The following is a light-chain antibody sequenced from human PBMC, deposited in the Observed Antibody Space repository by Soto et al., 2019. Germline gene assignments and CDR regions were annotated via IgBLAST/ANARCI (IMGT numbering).Light chain of an antibody. CDR2: GAS. V-gene: IGKV3-15*01. CDR3: QQYNNWPIT. J-gene: IGKJ5*01. Sequence: EIVMTQSPATLSVSPGERATLSCRASQSVSSNLAWYQQKPGQAPRLLIYGASSLQSGVPSRFSGSGSGTEFTLTISSLQSEDFAVYYCQQYNNWPITFGQGTRLEIK. CDR1: QSVSSN.